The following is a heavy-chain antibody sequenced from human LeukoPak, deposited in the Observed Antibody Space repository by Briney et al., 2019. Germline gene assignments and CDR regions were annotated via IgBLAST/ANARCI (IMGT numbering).Heavy chain of an antibody. Sequence: PSETLSLTCTVSGGSISSYYWSWIRQPPGKGLEWIGYIYYSGSTNYNPSLTSRVTISVDTSKNQFSLKLSSVTAADTAVYYCARCLFGELCLYFDYWGQGTLVTVSS. J-gene: IGHJ4*02. D-gene: IGHD3-10*02. CDR1: GGSISSYY. CDR3: ARCLFGELCLYFDY. CDR2: IYYSGST. V-gene: IGHV4-59*08.